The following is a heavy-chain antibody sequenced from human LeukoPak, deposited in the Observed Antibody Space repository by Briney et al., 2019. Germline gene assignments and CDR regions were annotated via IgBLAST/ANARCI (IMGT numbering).Heavy chain of an antibody. CDR2: ISSSGSTI. D-gene: IGHD3-22*01. CDR3: ARGSSYYDSSGPFDY. V-gene: IGHV3-48*03. Sequence: GGSLRLSCAASGFTFSPYEMNWVRQAPGKGLEWVSYISSSGSTIYFADSVKGRFTISRDNAKNSLYLQMNSLRAEDTAVYYCARGSSYYDSSGPFDYWGQGTLVTVSS. CDR1: GFTFSPYE. J-gene: IGHJ4*02.